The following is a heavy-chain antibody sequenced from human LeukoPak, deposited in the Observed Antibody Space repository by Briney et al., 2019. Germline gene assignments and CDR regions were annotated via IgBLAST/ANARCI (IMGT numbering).Heavy chain of an antibody. CDR2: IYYSGST. CDR1: GGSISSVVYY. D-gene: IGHD3-22*01. V-gene: IGHV4-31*02. Sequence: SQTLSLTWTVSGGSISSVVYYWSWIRQHPGKGLEWIGYIYYSGSTYYNPSLKSRVTISVDTSKNQFSLKLSSVTAADTAVYYCARGYYYDIDYWGQGTLVTVSS. J-gene: IGHJ4*02. CDR3: ARGYYYDIDY.